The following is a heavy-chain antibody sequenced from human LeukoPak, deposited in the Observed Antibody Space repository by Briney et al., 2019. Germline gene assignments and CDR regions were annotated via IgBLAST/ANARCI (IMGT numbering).Heavy chain of an antibody. CDR1: GFTFSSYA. J-gene: IGHJ4*02. CDR2: TSYDGSNK. V-gene: IGHV3-30-3*01. Sequence: GRSLRLSCAASGFTFSSYAMHWVRQAPGKGLEWVAVTSYDGSNKYYADSVKGRFTISRDNSKNTLYLQMNSLRAEDTAVYYCARAGTTVANFDYWGQGTLVTVSS. D-gene: IGHD4-23*01. CDR3: ARAGTTVANFDY.